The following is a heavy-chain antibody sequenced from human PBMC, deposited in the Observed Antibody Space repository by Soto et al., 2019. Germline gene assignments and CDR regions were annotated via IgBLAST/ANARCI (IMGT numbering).Heavy chain of an antibody. V-gene: IGHV3-30*18. D-gene: IGHD6-13*01. CDR3: AKVVEQQLVRCGLDC. CDR1: GFTFSNYG. Sequence: QVQLVESGGGVVQPGTSLRLSCAASGFTFSNYGMHWVRQAPGKGLDCVESISSDGSSKYYADFVKGQFTISRENSKNTLNLEMNSLRVEDTAVYYCAKVVEQQLVRCGLDCWGQGTLVTVSS. J-gene: IGHJ4*02. CDR2: ISSDGSSK.